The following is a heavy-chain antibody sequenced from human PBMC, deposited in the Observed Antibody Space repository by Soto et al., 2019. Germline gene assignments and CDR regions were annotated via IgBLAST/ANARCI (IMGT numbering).Heavy chain of an antibody. J-gene: IGHJ4*02. CDR2: ISYDGRNE. V-gene: IGHV3-30*18. CDR3: AKETYYHDTSGYYILEY. D-gene: IGHD3-22*01. Sequence: QVQLVESGGGVVQPGRSLRLSCAASGFTFSSNGIHWVRQAPGKGLEWVAVISYDGRNEQYADSVKGRFTIARDNSKNTEYLQMYSLRAEDTAVYYCAKETYYHDTSGYYILEYWGQGTLVTVSS. CDR1: GFTFSSNG.